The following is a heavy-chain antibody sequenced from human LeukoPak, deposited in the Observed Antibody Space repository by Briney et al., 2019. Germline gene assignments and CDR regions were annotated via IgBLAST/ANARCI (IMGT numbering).Heavy chain of an antibody. CDR3: ARSPNFDWLLSRNEYYFDY. V-gene: IGHV5-51*01. J-gene: IGHJ4*02. Sequence: GESLKISCKGSGYSFSNYWVGWVRQMPGKGLEWMGIIYPGDSDTRYSPSFQGQVTISADKSISTAYLQWSSLKASDAAMYYCARSPNFDWLLSRNEYYFDYWGQGTLVTVSS. CDR1: GYSFSNYW. D-gene: IGHD3-9*01. CDR2: IYPGDSDT.